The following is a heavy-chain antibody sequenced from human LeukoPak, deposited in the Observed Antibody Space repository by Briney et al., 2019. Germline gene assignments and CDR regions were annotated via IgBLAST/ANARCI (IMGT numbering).Heavy chain of an antibody. CDR1: GGSFSGYY. D-gene: IGHD4-17*01. CDR3: ARSWADYGFDY. Sequence: SETLSLTCAVYGGSFSGYYWSWIRQPPGEGLEWIGEINHSGSTNYNPSLKSRVTISVDTSKNQFSLKLSSVTAADTAVYYCARSWADYGFDYWGQGTLVTVSS. CDR2: INHSGST. V-gene: IGHV4-34*01. J-gene: IGHJ4*02.